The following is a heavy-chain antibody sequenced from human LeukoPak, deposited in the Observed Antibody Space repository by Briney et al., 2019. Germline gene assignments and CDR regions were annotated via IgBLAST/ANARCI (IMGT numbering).Heavy chain of an antibody. CDR2: IYYNGNT. J-gene: IGHJ6*02. CDR3: TRGRSNYYGMDV. Sequence: SETLSLTCSVSDGSINSYYWNWIRRPPGKGLEWIGYIYYNGNTNYSPSLKSRVTMSVDTSKNLFSLKVSSVTAADTAVYYCTRGRSNYYGMDVWGQGSTVTVSS. CDR1: DGSINSYY. D-gene: IGHD1-26*01. V-gene: IGHV4-59*01.